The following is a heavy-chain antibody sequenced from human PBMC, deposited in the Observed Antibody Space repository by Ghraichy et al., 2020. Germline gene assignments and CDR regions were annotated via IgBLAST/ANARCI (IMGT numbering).Heavy chain of an antibody. Sequence: SGPTLAKPTQTLTLTCSFSGFSLNTSGVAVGWVRQPPGKALESLAIIYWNDDKRYSPSLKSRLTIVKDTSKNQVVLTMTNMDPVDTATYYCAHSGYGFHFDYWGQGILVTVSS. CDR3: AHSGYGFHFDY. V-gene: IGHV2-5*01. CDR1: GFSLNTSGVA. J-gene: IGHJ4*02. D-gene: IGHD5-12*01. CDR2: IYWNDDK.